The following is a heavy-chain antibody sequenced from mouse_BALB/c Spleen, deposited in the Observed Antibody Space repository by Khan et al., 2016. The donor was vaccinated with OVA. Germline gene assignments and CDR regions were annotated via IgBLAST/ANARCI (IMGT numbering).Heavy chain of an antibody. J-gene: IGHJ3*01. CDR2: INYSGNT. CDR3: ARKGYYDYDPFPY. Sequence: VQLQESGPGLVKPSQSLSLTCTVTGYSITSAYAWNWIRQFPGNKLEWMGYINYSGNTRFNPSFKSRTSITRATSKNQFFLQLNSVPTEDTAIFYCARKGYYDYDPFPYWGQGTLVTVSA. D-gene: IGHD2-4*01. CDR1: GYSITSAYA. V-gene: IGHV3-2*02.